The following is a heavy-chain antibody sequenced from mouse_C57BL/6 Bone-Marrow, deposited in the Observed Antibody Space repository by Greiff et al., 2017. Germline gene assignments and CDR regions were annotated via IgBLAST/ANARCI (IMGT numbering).Heavy chain of an antibody. Sequence: EVNLVESGGGLVQSGRSLRLSCATSGFTFSDFYMEWVRQAPGKGLEWIAASRNKANDYTTEYSASVKGRFIVSRDTSQSILYLQMKDLRAEDTASYYCARDDYYGTGGGFAYWGQGTLVTVSA. D-gene: IGHD1-1*01. CDR2: SRNKANDYTT. CDR1: GFTFSDFY. CDR3: ARDDYYGTGGGFAY. V-gene: IGHV7-1*01. J-gene: IGHJ3*01.